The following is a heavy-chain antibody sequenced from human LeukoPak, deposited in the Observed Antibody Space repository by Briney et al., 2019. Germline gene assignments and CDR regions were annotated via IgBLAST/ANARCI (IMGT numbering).Heavy chain of an antibody. J-gene: IGHJ4*02. CDR3: AREISANGFDY. V-gene: IGHV3-33*01. Sequence: GGSLRLPCAASGFTFSSYGMHWVRQAPGKGLEWVAVIWYDGSNKYYADSVKGRFTISRDNSKNTLYLQMNSLRAEDTAVYYCAREISANGFDYWGQGTLVTVSS. CDR1: GFTFSSYG. CDR2: IWYDGSNK.